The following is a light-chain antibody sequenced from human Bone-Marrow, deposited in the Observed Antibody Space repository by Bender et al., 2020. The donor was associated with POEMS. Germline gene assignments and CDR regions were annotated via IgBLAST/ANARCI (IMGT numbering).Light chain of an antibody. V-gene: IGLV2-14*03. CDR2: DVS. CDR3: SSYTGRSTLPFV. J-gene: IGLJ1*01. CDR1: SSDVGSYIY. Sequence: QSALTQPASVSGSPGQSITISCTGSSSDVGSYIYVSWYQQYPGKAPRLMIYDVSNRPSGVSDRFSGSKSGNTASLTISGLQTEDEADYYCSSYTGRSTLPFVFGTGTKVTVL.